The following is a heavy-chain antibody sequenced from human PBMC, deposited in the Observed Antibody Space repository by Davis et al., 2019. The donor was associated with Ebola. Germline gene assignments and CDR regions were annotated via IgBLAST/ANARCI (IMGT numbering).Heavy chain of an antibody. D-gene: IGHD6-19*01. CDR1: GYSISSGYY. Sequence: SKTLSLTCTVSGYSISSGYYWGWIRQPPGKGLEWIGSIYYSGSTYYNPSLKSRVTISVDTSKNQFSLKLSSVTAADTAVYYCARDYSSSGWPNWFDPWGQGTLVTVSS. V-gene: IGHV4-38-2*02. CDR2: IYYSGST. CDR3: ARDYSSSGWPNWFDP. J-gene: IGHJ5*02.